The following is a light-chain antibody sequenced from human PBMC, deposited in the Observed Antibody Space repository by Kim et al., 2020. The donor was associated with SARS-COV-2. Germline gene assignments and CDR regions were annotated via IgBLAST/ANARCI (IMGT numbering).Light chain of an antibody. J-gene: IGLJ2*01. CDR2: EVN. Sequence: QSVTISCTGTSSDVGSYNYVSWYQQHPGKAPKLMIYEVNKRPSGVPDRYSGSKSGNTASLTVSGLQTEDEADYYCSSYAGTNNYVLFGGGTQLTVL. V-gene: IGLV2-8*01. CDR1: SSDVGSYNY. CDR3: SSYAGTNNYVL.